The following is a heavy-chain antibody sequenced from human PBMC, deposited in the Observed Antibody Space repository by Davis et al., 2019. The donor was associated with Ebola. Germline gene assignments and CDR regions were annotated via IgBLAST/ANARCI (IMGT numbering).Heavy chain of an antibody. Sequence: PGGSLRLSCAVYGGSFSGYYWSWIRQPPGKGLEWIGEINHSGSTNYNPSLKSRVTISVDTSKNQFSLKLSSVTAADTAVYYCARSSGYYPHNWFDPWGQGTLVTVSS. D-gene: IGHD3-3*01. CDR2: INHSGST. CDR3: ARSSGYYPHNWFDP. CDR1: GGSFSGYY. J-gene: IGHJ5*02. V-gene: IGHV4-34*01.